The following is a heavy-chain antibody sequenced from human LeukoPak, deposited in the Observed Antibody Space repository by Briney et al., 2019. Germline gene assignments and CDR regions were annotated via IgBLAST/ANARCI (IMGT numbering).Heavy chain of an antibody. CDR3: AKDPSLRVTLPV. D-gene: IGHD2-21*02. J-gene: IGHJ4*02. V-gene: IGHV3-30*18. CDR1: GFTFNNYG. Sequence: GRSLRLSCAASGFTFNNYGMHWVRQAPGKGLGWVALISYDGSNKYYADSVKGRFTISRDQSKNTLYLQMNSLRAEDTAVYYCAKDPSLRVTLPVWGQGTLVTVSS. CDR2: ISYDGSNK.